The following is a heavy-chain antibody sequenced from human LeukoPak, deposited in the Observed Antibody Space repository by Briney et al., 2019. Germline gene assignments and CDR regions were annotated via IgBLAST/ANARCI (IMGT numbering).Heavy chain of an antibody. J-gene: IGHJ4*02. CDR1: GFTFSSYA. V-gene: IGHV3-23*01. D-gene: IGHD2-15*01. CDR3: AKKVSRVPATSTIDY. Sequence: GGSLRLSCAASGFTFSSYAMTWVRQAPGKGLEWVSSISGSGGSTCYADSVKGRFTISRDNPKNTLDLHVNSLRAEDTAVYYCAKKVSRVPATSTIDYWGQGTLVTVSS. CDR2: ISGSGGST.